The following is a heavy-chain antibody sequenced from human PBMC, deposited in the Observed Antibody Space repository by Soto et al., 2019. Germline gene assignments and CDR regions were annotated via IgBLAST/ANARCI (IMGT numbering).Heavy chain of an antibody. CDR1: GGFISSYY. CDR2: IYYSGST. Sequence: PSETLSLTCTVSGGFISSYYWSWIRQPPGKGLEWIGYIYYSGSTNYNPSLKSRVTISVDTSKNQFSLKLSSVTAADTAVYYCARVAPPYCGGDCYSGWFDPWGQGTLVTV. J-gene: IGHJ5*02. V-gene: IGHV4-59*01. CDR3: ARVAPPYCGGDCYSGWFDP. D-gene: IGHD2-21*02.